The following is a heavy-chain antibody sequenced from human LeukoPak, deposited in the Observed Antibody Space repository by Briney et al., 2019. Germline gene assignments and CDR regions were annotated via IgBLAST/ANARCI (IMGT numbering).Heavy chain of an antibody. V-gene: IGHV3-53*01. CDR1: GFTVSSNY. J-gene: IGHJ4*02. CDR3: ARVGSLAAAGTVDY. CDR2: IYSGGST. D-gene: IGHD6-13*01. Sequence: PGGSLRLSCAASGFTVSSNYMSWVRQAPGKGLEWVSVIYSGGSTYYADSVKGRFTISRDNAKNSLYLQMNSLRAEDTAVYHCARVGSLAAAGTVDYWGQGTLVTVSS.